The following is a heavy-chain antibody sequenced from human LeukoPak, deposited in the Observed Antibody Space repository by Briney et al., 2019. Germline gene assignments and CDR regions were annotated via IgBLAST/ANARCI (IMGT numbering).Heavy chain of an antibody. CDR3: ARELGITGTYYFDY. Sequence: SETLSLTCTVSGGSISSYYWSWIRQHPGKGLEWIGYIYYSGSTYYDPSLKSRVTISVDTSKNQFSLKLSSVTAADTAVYYCARELGITGTYYFDYWGQGTLVTVSS. V-gene: IGHV4-59*06. CDR1: GGSISSYY. CDR2: IYYSGST. J-gene: IGHJ4*02. D-gene: IGHD1/OR15-1a*01.